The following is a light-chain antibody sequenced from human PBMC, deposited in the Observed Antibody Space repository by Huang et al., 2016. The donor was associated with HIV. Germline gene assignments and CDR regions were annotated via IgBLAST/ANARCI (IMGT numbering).Light chain of an antibody. J-gene: IGKJ4*01. CDR1: QSVLYSSNNKNY. CDR2: WAS. V-gene: IGKV4-1*01. CDR3: QQYYNTPLT. Sequence: DIVMTQSPDSLAVSLGERATINCKSSQSVLYSSNNKNYLALYQQKPGHPPKLLIYWASTRESGVPDRFSGSGSGTDFTLTISSLQAEDVAVYYCQQYYNTPLTFGGGTKVEI.